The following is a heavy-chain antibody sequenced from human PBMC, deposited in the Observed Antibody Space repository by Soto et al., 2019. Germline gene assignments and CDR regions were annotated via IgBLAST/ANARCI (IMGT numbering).Heavy chain of an antibody. D-gene: IGHD2-21*02. CDR3: ARGAVVVTAILPDY. Sequence: SETLSLTCTVSGGTISHYYWSWIRQPPGGGLQWIGYIYNSGRTDYNPSLKSRVTISVDTSKNQFSLKLNSVTAGDTAVYYCARGAVVVTAILPDYWGQGILVTVSS. CDR1: GGTISHYY. J-gene: IGHJ4*02. CDR2: IYNSGRT. V-gene: IGHV4-59*01.